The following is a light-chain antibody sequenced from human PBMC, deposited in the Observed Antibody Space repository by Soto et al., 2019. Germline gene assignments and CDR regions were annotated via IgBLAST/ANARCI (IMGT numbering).Light chain of an antibody. CDR3: ASEAVTDV. V-gene: IGLV2-8*01. CDR1: SSDVGAYDY. J-gene: IGLJ1*01. CDR2: EVS. Sequence: QSVLTEPPSPSGSTGQSVTISCNGTSSDVGAYDYVSWYQQHPGKAPKLIIYEVSKRPSGVPDRFSGSKSGNTASLTVSGLRAEDEADYYCASEAVTDVFGTGTKVTLL.